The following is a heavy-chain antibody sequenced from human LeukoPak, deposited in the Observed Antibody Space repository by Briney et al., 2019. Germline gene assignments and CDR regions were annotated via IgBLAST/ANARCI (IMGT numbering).Heavy chain of an antibody. D-gene: IGHD3-22*01. CDR3: ARGYYGSSGYLISYNWFDP. J-gene: IGHJ5*02. CDR2: INHSGST. CDR1: GGPFSGYY. Sequence: SETLSLTCAVYGGPFSGYYWSWIRQPPGKGLEWIGEINHSGSTNYNPSLKSRVTISVDTSKNQFSLKLSSVTAADTAVYYCARGYYGSSGYLISYNWFDPWGQGTLVTVSS. V-gene: IGHV4-34*01.